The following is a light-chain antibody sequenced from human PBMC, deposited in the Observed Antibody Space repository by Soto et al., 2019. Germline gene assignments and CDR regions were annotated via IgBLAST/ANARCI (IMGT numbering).Light chain of an antibody. CDR3: GADHGSGSNFVVV. V-gene: IGLV9-49*01. CDR2: VGTGGIVG. CDR1: SGYSNYK. Sequence: QLVLTQPPSALASLGASVTLTCTLSSGYSNYKVDWYQQRPGKGPRSVMRVGTGGIVGSKGDGIPDRFSVLGSGLNRYLTIKNIQEEDESDYHCGADHGSGSNFVVVFGGGTKVTVL. J-gene: IGLJ2*01.